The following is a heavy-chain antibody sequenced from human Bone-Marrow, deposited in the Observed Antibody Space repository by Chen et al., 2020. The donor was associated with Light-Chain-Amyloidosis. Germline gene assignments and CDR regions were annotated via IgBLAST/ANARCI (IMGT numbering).Heavy chain of an antibody. D-gene: IGHD3-10*01. J-gene: IGHJ6*03. CDR2: VQSDGGDK. CDR3: ANTGGAVNPYFYYYYMDV. Sequence: QVQLVESGGGVVQPGGSLRLSCAASGFTFSNFGIHWVRQAPGKGLEWVAVVQSDGGDKFYLDSVKGRFTISRDNSRDTLFLQMNSLRPEDTAVYYCANTGGAVNPYFYYYYMDVWGRGTTVTVSS. V-gene: IGHV3-30*02. CDR1: GFTFSNFG.